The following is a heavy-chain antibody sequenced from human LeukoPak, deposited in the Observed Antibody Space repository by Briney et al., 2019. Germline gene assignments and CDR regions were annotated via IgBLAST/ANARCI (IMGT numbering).Heavy chain of an antibody. CDR1: GGSISSRSYY. D-gene: IGHD2-2*02. CDR3: ARLDCSSTDCYTLGDAFDI. V-gene: IGHV4-39*01. Sequence: PSETLSLTCTVSGGSISSRSYYWGWIRQPPGKGLEWIGSIPYIGNTYYNPSLKSRVAISVDTSKNQFSLKLSSVTAADMAVYYCARLDCSSTDCYTLGDAFDIWGQGTMVTVSS. J-gene: IGHJ3*02. CDR2: IPYIGNT.